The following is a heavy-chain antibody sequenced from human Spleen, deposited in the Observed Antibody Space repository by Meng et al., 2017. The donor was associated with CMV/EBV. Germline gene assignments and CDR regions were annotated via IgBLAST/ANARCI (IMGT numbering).Heavy chain of an antibody. CDR1: GYTFSSYG. Sequence: ASVKVSCKASGYTFSSYGISWVRQAPGQGLEWMGWISGYSGNTNYAQNVQGRVTMTADTSTNTAYMELRSLRSDDTAVYYCARGPPVAAVAFDIWGQGTMVTVSS. CDR3: ARGPPVAAVAFDI. J-gene: IGHJ3*02. V-gene: IGHV1-18*01. CDR2: ISGYSGNT. D-gene: IGHD6-19*01.